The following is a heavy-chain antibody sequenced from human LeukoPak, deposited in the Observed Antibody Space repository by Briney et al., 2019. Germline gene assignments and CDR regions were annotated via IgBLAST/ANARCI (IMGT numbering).Heavy chain of an antibody. CDR3: AKWGPHCVGDYCPALDS. D-gene: IGHD2-21*02. V-gene: IGHV3-7*01. CDR2: INQDGSKK. CDR1: RFTFSNYW. J-gene: IGHJ4*02. Sequence: GGSLRLSCVASRFTFSNYWMSWIRQAPGKGLEWVANINQDGSKKVYADSMKGRFTISRDNAKESLYLQLNSLRADDTAVYYCAKWGPHCVGDYCPALDSWGQGTLVTVSS.